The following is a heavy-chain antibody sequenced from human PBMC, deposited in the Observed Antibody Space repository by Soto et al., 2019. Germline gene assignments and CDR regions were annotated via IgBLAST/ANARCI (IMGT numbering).Heavy chain of an antibody. Sequence: GGSLRLSCAASGVTFKNYAMTGVRQAPGKGLEWVSGISGRGDSTFYVNSVKGRFTISRDNSKNTLFLQVNSLRVEDTAVYYCAKSPTSTSPRVDSWGQGTLVTVSS. CDR2: ISGRGDST. J-gene: IGHJ4*02. CDR1: GVTFKNYA. V-gene: IGHV3-23*01. CDR3: AKSPTSTSPRVDS. D-gene: IGHD2-2*01.